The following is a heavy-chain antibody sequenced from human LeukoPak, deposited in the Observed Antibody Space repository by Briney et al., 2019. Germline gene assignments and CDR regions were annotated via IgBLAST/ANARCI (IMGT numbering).Heavy chain of an antibody. V-gene: IGHV3-7*01. D-gene: IGHD2-8*01. Sequence: GGSLRLSCEASGFTFSSYWMSWVRQAPGKGLEWVANIKQDGSEKYYVDSVKGRFTISRDNAKNSLYLQMNSLRAEDTAVYYCARQGYCTNGVCYKVSFDYWGQGTLVTVSS. CDR2: IKQDGSEK. CDR1: GFTFSSYW. J-gene: IGHJ4*02. CDR3: ARQGYCTNGVCYKVSFDY.